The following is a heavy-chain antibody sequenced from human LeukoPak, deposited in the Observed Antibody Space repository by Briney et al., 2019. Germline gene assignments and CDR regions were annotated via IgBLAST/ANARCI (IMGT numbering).Heavy chain of an antibody. D-gene: IGHD4-23*01. J-gene: IGHJ4*02. CDR1: GGSINSGDYY. CDR2: IYYSGST. Sequence: SETLSLTCTVSGGSINSGDYYWNWIRQPPGKGLEWIGYIYYSGSTYYNPSLKSRVIISVDTSKNQFSLKLSSVTAADTAVYYCARVPATVVTLTYFDYWGQGTLVTVSS. CDR3: ARVPATVVTLTYFDY. V-gene: IGHV4-30-4*01.